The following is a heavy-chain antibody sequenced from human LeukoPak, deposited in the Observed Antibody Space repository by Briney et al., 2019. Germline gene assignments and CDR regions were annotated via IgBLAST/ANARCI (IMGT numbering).Heavy chain of an antibody. Sequence: GGSLRLSCAASGFTFSNYWMSWVRQAPGKGLEWVANIKQDGSEKYYVDSVKGRFTISRDNAKNSLYVQMNSLRAEDTAVYYCAREGYCSGGSCPGDYWGQGTLVTVSS. CDR3: AREGYCSGGSCPGDY. CDR2: IKQDGSEK. V-gene: IGHV3-7*01. J-gene: IGHJ4*02. CDR1: GFTFSNYW. D-gene: IGHD2-15*01.